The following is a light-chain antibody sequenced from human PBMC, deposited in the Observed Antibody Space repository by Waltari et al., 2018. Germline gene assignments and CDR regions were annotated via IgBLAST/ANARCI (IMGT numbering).Light chain of an antibody. J-gene: IGLJ2*01. CDR3: QVWDNTIDHVL. CDR1: NIGDRS. CDR2: DDS. Sequence: SYVLTQPPSVSVAPGQTATITCGGNNIGDRSVHWYPQRPGLSPVLVAYDDSARPSGSSGRLAASTSPNTATLTISGVEGGDEADYYCQVWDNTIDHVLFGGGTKLTVL. V-gene: IGLV3-21*02.